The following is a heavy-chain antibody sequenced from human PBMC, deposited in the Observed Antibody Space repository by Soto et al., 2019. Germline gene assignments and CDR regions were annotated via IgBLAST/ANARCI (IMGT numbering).Heavy chain of an antibody. Sequence: QVQLQEWGPGLVKPSETLSLTCTVSGGSITTYYWSWIRQPAGKGLEWIGYIYYSGSTNYNPSLKSRVTISVDTSKNQFSLKLSSVTAADTAVYYCARTGAYCGGDCFDYWGQGTLVTVSS. D-gene: IGHD2-21*01. CDR2: IYYSGST. CDR3: ARTGAYCGGDCFDY. V-gene: IGHV4-59*01. CDR1: GGSITTYY. J-gene: IGHJ4*02.